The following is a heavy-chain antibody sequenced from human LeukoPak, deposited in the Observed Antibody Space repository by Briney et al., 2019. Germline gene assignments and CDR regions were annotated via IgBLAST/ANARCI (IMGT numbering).Heavy chain of an antibody. V-gene: IGHV3-33*01. CDR2: IWYDGSKK. CDR3: ARRDGDNDRGFDY. D-gene: IGHD4-23*01. CDR1: GFTFSSYG. J-gene: IGHJ4*02. Sequence: GTSLRLSCAASGFTFSSYGMHWVRQAPGKGLEWVAVIWYDGSKKYYADSVKDRFTISRDNSKNTLYLQMNSLRAEDTAVYYCARRDGDNDRGFDYWGQGTLVTVSS.